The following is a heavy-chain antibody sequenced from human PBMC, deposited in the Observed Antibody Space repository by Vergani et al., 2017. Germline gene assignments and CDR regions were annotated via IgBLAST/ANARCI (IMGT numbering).Heavy chain of an antibody. CDR3: ARGFVGYYYGMDV. D-gene: IGHD3-10*01. Sequence: QVQLQQWGAGLLKPSETLSLTCAVYGGSFSGYYWSWIRQPPGKGLEWNGYIYYSGSTNYNPSLKSRVTISVDTSKNQFSLKLSSVTAADTAVYYCARGFVGYYYGMDVWGQ. CDR1: GGSFSGYY. J-gene: IGHJ6*02. V-gene: IGHV4-34*11. CDR2: IYYSGST.